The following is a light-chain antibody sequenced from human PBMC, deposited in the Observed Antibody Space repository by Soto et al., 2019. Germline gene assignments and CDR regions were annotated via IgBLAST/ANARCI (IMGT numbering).Light chain of an antibody. Sequence: IEMTQSPATLSVSVGERATLSCRASQTISNNYLAWYQQKPGQAPRLLIYGASNRATGIPDRFSGSGSGTDFTLTISRLEPEDFAVYYCQQYGSSGTFGQGTKVDIK. CDR2: GAS. J-gene: IGKJ1*01. CDR3: QQYGSSGT. V-gene: IGKV3-20*01. CDR1: QTISNNY.